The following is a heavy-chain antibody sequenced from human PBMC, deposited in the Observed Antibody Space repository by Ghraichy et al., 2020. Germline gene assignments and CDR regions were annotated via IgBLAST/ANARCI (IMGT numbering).Heavy chain of an antibody. CDR1: GYTFTGYY. CDR3: ARGLSTMIVVDGYGY. J-gene: IGHJ4*02. V-gene: IGHV1-2*02. D-gene: IGHD3-22*01. Sequence: ASVKVSCKASGYTFTGYYMHWVRRAPGQGLEWMGWINPNSGGTNYAQKFQGRVTMTRDTSISTAYMELSRLKSDDTAVYYCARGLSTMIVVDGYGYWGQGTLVTVSS. CDR2: INPNSGGT.